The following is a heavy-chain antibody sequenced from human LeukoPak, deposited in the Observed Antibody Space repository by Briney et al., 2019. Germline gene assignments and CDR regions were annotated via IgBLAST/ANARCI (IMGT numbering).Heavy chain of an antibody. D-gene: IGHD1-26*01. CDR3: AKDPQWELPSPFDH. CDR2: ISGSGGST. V-gene: IGHV3-23*01. J-gene: IGHJ4*02. Sequence: GGSLRLSCAASGFTFSSYAMSWVRQAPGKGLEWVSAISGSGGSTYFADSVKGRFSISRDNSKNTLYLLMNSLRAEDTAVYYCAKDPQWELPSPFDHWGQGTLVTVSS. CDR1: GFTFSSYA.